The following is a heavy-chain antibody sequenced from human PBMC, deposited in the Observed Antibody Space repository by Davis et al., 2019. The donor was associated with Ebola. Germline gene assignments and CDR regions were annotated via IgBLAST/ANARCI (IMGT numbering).Heavy chain of an antibody. CDR2: IDRDGSQE. CDR3: ARAMVTADFDC. CDR1: GFTFSNHW. D-gene: IGHD5-18*01. J-gene: IGHJ4*02. V-gene: IGHV3-7*01. Sequence: PGGSLRPSFEASGFTFSNHWMTWVRKAPGKGLEWLPNIDRDGSQEYYVDSVKGRFTISRANTQNPLYLEMRNLRVGDTSVYYCARAMVTADFDCWGQGTLVTVSS.